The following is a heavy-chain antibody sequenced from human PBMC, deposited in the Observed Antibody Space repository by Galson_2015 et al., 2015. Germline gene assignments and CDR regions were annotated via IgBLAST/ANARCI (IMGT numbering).Heavy chain of an antibody. J-gene: IGHJ6*03. V-gene: IGHV3-30*01. CDR1: GFTFSSYA. CDR3: ARDPGPYYYMDF. Sequence: SLRLSCAASGFTFSSYAMHWVRQAPGKGLEWVAVISYDGSNKYYADSVKGRFTISRDNSKNTLYLKMNSLRAEDTAVYYCARDPGPYYYMDFSGRGTTFTVSS. CDR2: ISYDGSNK.